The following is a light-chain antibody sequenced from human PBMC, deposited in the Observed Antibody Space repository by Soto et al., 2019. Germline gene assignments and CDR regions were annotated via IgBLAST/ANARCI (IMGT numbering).Light chain of an antibody. V-gene: IGKV2-28*01. CDR3: MQTLQTPLT. CDR1: QSLLHSSGHNC. CDR2: FGS. Sequence: DIVMTQSPLSLPVTPGEPASISCRSSQSLLHSSGHNCLDWYLQKPGQSPQLLIYFGSNRASGVPDRFSGSGSGTDFTLKISRVEAEDVGLYHCMQTLQTPLTFGGGTKVEIK. J-gene: IGKJ4*01.